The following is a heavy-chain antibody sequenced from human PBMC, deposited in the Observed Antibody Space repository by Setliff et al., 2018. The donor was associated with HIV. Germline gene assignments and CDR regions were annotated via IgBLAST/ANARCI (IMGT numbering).Heavy chain of an antibody. V-gene: IGHV4-59*08. CDR1: GGSISSYY. Sequence: PSETLSLTCTVSGGSISSYYWSWIRQPPGKGLEWIGYIYYSGSTNYNPSLKSRVTISVDTSKNQFSLKLNSVTAADTAMYYCARHPPYCSGGSCYRGRGYYSTVFYWGQGTRVTVSS. CDR2: IYYSGST. D-gene: IGHD2-15*01. CDR3: ARHPPYCSGGSCYRGRGYYSTVFY. J-gene: IGHJ4*02.